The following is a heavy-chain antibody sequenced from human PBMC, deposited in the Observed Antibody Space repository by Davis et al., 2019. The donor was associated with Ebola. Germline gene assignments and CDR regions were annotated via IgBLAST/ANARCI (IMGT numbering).Heavy chain of an antibody. J-gene: IGHJ6*02. V-gene: IGHV4-59*12. CDR1: SGSISNYY. Sequence: MPGGSLRLSCTVSSGSISNYYWSWVRQPPGERLQWIGYIYYLGSTNYNPSLKSRVTISVDKSKNQFSLKLSSVTAADTAVYYCARGVLLWFRAYGMDVWGQGTTVTVSS. CDR3: ARGVLLWFRAYGMDV. CDR2: IYYLGST. D-gene: IGHD3-10*01.